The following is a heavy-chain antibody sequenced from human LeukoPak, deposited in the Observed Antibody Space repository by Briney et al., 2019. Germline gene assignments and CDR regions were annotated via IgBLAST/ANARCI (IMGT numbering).Heavy chain of an antibody. CDR1: GYTFTSYY. CDR2: INPSGGST. CDR3: ARVLGDSSGSDAFDI. D-gene: IGHD3-22*01. Sequence: ASVKVSCKASGYTFTSYYTHWVRQAPGQGLEWMGIINPSGGSTSYAQKFQGRVTMTRDTSTSTVYMELSSLRSEDTAVYYCARVLGDSSGSDAFDIWGQGTMVTVSS. J-gene: IGHJ3*02. V-gene: IGHV1-46*01.